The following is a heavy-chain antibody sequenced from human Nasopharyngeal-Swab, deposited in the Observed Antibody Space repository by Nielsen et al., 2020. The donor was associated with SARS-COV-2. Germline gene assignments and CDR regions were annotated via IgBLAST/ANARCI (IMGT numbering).Heavy chain of an antibody. J-gene: IGHJ3*02. CDR3: ARDRVDFWSGYYTPDAFDI. D-gene: IGHD3-3*01. V-gene: IGHV3-53*01. CDR1: GFTVSSNY. CDR2: IYSGGST. Sequence: GGSLRLSCAASGFTVSSNYMSWVRQAPGKGLEWVSVIYSGGSTYYADSAKGRFTISRDNSKNTLYLQMNSLRAEDTAVYYCARDRVDFWSGYYTPDAFDIWGQGTMVTVSS.